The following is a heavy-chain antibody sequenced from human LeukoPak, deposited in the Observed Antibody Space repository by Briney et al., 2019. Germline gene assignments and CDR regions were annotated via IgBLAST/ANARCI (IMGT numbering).Heavy chain of an antibody. Sequence: PSETLSLTCTVSGGSISSSSYYWSWIRQPAGKGLEWIGRIYTSGSTNYNPSLKSRVTISVDTSKNQFSLKLSSVTAADTAVYYCAREGYCSGGSCLYYYYYYMDVWGKGTTVTVSS. D-gene: IGHD2-15*01. J-gene: IGHJ6*03. CDR2: IYTSGST. CDR3: AREGYCSGGSCLYYYYYYMDV. V-gene: IGHV4-61*02. CDR1: GGSISSSSYY.